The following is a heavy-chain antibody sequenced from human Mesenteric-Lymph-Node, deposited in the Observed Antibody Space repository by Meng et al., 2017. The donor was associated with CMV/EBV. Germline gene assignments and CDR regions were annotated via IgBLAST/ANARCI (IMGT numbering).Heavy chain of an antibody. Sequence: LTFSVSSGSISNDGYYWSWIRQHPGKGLEWIGYTSDSGRTYNNPSLNSRLTISVYRSKNQFSLKLSSVTAADTAVYYCARAVEYYFDSWGQGTLVTVSS. V-gene: IGHV4-31*03. J-gene: IGHJ4*02. CDR1: SGSISNDGYY. CDR2: TSDSGRT. CDR3: ARAVEYYFDS.